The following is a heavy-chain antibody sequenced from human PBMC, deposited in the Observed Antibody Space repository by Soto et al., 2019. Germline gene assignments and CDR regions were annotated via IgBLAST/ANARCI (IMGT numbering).Heavy chain of an antibody. CDR1: GGTFSSYT. J-gene: IGHJ3*02. CDR2: VIPILGIA. D-gene: IGHD4-17*01. Sequence: ASVKVSCKASGGTFSSYTISWVRQAPGQGLEWMGRVIPILGIANYAQKFQGRVTITADKSTSTAYMELSSLRSEDTAVYYCATLRVTTRQMNDAFDIWGQGTMVTVSS. V-gene: IGHV1-69*02. CDR3: ATLRVTTRQMNDAFDI.